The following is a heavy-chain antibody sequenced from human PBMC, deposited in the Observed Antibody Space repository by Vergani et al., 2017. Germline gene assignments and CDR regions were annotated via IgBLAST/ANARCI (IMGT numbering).Heavy chain of an antibody. J-gene: IGHJ4*02. Sequence: QLQLQESGPGLVKPSETLSLTCTVSGGSISSSSYYWGWIRQPPGKGLEWIGSIYYSGSTYYNPSLKSRVTISVDTSKNQFSLKLSSVTAADTAVYYCARGRGGDCLDYWGQGTLVTVSS. D-gene: IGHD2-21*02. V-gene: IGHV4-39*01. CDR2: IYYSGST. CDR1: GGSISSSSYY. CDR3: ARGRGGDCLDY.